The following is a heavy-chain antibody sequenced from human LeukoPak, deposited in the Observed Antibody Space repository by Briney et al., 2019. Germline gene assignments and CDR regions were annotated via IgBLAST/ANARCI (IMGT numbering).Heavy chain of an antibody. CDR2: IKHDGSEK. CDR3: ARHRVVVPSGP. CDR1: GFTFCRYW. Sequence: GGSLRLPHTVSGFTFCRYWMSGVRVRQAPGKGLEWVANIKHDGSEKYYVDSVKGRFTISRDNAKDSLYLQMNSLRPEDAAVYYCARHRVVVPSGPWGQGTLVTVSS. V-gene: IGHV3-7*04. J-gene: IGHJ5*02. D-gene: IGHD2-21*01.